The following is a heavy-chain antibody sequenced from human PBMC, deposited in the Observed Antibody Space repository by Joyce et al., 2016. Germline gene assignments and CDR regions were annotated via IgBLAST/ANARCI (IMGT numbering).Heavy chain of an antibody. Sequence: QVQLQESGPGLVKPSETLSLSCTVSGGSISSYYWGWFRQPPGKGLEWIGYINHRGRTNYNPSLKSRVTISVDTSKNEFSLKMTSVTAADTAVYYCARGNDYDYWSGYEAHYFDYWGQGTLVTVSS. CDR2: INHRGRT. J-gene: IGHJ4*02. CDR1: GGSISSYY. D-gene: IGHD3-3*01. V-gene: IGHV4-59*01. CDR3: ARGNDYDYWSGYEAHYFDY.